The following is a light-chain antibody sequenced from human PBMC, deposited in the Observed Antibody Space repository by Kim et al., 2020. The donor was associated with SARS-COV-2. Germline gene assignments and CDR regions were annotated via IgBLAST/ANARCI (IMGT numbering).Light chain of an antibody. Sequence: ASVGDRVTITCRASQSISSYLNLYQQKPGKAPKLLIYAASSLQSGVPSRFSGSGSGTDFTLTISSLQPEDFATYYCQQSYSTPITFGQGTRLEIK. CDR2: AAS. CDR3: QQSYSTPIT. J-gene: IGKJ5*01. CDR1: QSISSY. V-gene: IGKV1-39*01.